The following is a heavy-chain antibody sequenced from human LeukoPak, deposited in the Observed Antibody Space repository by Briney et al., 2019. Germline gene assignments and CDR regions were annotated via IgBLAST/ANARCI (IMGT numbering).Heavy chain of an antibody. J-gene: IGHJ3*02. CDR3: ARHARPVGYCSSTSCYRAFDI. Sequence: SETLSLTCTVSGGSISSSSYYWGWIRQPPGKGLEWIGSIYYSGSTYYNPSLKSRVTISVDTSKIQFSLKLSSVTAADTAVYYCARHARPVGYCSSTSCYRAFDIWGQGTMVTVSS. D-gene: IGHD2-2*01. V-gene: IGHV4-39*01. CDR1: GGSISSSSYY. CDR2: IYYSGST.